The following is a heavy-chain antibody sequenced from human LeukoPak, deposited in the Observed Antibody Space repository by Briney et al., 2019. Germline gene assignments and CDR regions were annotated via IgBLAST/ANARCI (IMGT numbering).Heavy chain of an antibody. J-gene: IGHJ4*02. CDR3: ARDASRTTAPDDY. CDR1: GYTFTGYY. CDR2: INPNSGGT. V-gene: IGHV1-2*02. D-gene: IGHD1-1*01. Sequence: ASVKVSCKASGYTFTGYYIHWVRQAPGQGLEWMGWINPNSGGTNYAQKFQGRVTMTRDTSISTVYIELSRLTSDDTAVYYCARDASRTTAPDDYWGQGTLVTVSS.